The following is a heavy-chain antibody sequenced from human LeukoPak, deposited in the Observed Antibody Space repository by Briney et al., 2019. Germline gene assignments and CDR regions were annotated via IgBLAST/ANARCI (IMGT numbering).Heavy chain of an antibody. Sequence: GGSLRLSCAASGFTFSSYAMSWVRQAPGKGLEWVSAISGSGGSTFYADSVKGRFTISRDNSKNTLYLQMSSLRAEDTAVYYCAKDGQVGYCSGGSCYQIDYWGQGTLVTVPS. CDR1: GFTFSSYA. CDR2: ISGSGGST. V-gene: IGHV3-23*01. D-gene: IGHD2-15*01. J-gene: IGHJ4*02. CDR3: AKDGQVGYCSGGSCYQIDY.